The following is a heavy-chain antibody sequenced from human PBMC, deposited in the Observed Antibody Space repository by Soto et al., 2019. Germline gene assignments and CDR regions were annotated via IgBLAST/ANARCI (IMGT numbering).Heavy chain of an antibody. V-gene: IGHV3-30*18. CDR2: ISYDGSNK. J-gene: IGHJ6*02. D-gene: IGHD6-19*01. CDR3: AKDLVPVAGTGDRYYYYYGMDV. CDR1: GFTFSSYG. Sequence: LRLSCAASGFTFSSYGMHWVRQAPCKGLEWVAVISYDGSNKYYADSVKGRFTISRDNSKNTLYLQMNSLRAEDTAVYYCAKDLVPVAGTGDRYYYYYGMDVWGQGTTVTVYS.